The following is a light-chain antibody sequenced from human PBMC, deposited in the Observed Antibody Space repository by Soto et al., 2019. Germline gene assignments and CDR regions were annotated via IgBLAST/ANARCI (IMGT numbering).Light chain of an antibody. CDR1: RSVGTF. Sequence: EIVLTQSPGTLSLSPGERATLSCRASRSVGTFLAWYQQKPGQAPRLLIYGASSRATVISDRFSGSGSGTDFTLTISRLEPEDFAVYYCQQYSSSPPLTFGGGTKVEIK. CDR3: QQYSSSPPLT. V-gene: IGKV3-20*01. CDR2: GAS. J-gene: IGKJ4*01.